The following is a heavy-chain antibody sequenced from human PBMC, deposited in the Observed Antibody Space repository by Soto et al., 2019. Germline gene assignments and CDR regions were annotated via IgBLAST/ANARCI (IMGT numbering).Heavy chain of an antibody. V-gene: IGHV4-59*02. Sequence: SETLSLTCTDAGRSVSSYYWSWIRQPPGKGLEWIGYIYYSGSTSYNPSLKSRVTISVDTSKNQFSLKLSSVTAADTAVYYCARDYYGSGSPPLGYWGQGTLVTVS. CDR2: IYYSGST. CDR3: ARDYYGSGSPPLGY. D-gene: IGHD3-10*01. J-gene: IGHJ4*02. CDR1: GRSVSSYY.